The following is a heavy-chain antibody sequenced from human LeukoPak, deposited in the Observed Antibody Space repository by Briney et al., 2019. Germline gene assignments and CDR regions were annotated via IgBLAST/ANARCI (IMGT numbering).Heavy chain of an antibody. D-gene: IGHD3-10*01. CDR1: GYTFSNYE. Sequence: ASVKVSCKASGYTFSNYEINWVRQATGQGLEWMGWMNPYSGDIGYAQKFQGRVTMTWNTSISTAYMELSSLRSEDTAVYYCARPKPMARGRWFDPWGQGTLVTVSS. J-gene: IGHJ5*02. CDR3: ARPKPMARGRWFDP. CDR2: MNPYSGDI. V-gene: IGHV1-8*01.